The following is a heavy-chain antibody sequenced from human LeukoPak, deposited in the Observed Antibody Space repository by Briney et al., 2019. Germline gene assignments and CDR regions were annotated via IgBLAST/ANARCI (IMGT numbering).Heavy chain of an antibody. D-gene: IGHD3-22*01. CDR2: IHYGGST. J-gene: IGHJ5*02. CDR1: GGSISSSNYY. V-gene: IGHV4-39*01. CDR3: ARHGGYDRSGYWFDP. Sequence: SGTLSLTCTVSGGSISSSNYYWGWIRQPPGKGLEWIGSIHYGGSTYHNPSLKSRVTISVDTSKNQFSLKLSSVIAADTAVYYCARHGGYDRSGYWFDPWGQGTLVTVSS.